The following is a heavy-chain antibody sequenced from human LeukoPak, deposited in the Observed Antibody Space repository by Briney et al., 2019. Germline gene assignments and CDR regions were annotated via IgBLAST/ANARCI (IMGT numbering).Heavy chain of an antibody. J-gene: IGHJ4*02. CDR3: ARLTSTWYGGQDF. CDR1: GFTFDDYA. V-gene: IGHV3-20*04. D-gene: IGHD6-13*01. CDR2: INWNGGST. Sequence: GGSLSLSCAASGFTFDDYAMSWVRQAPGKGLEWVSGINWNGGSTGYADSVKGRFTISRDNAKNSLYLQMNSLRAEDTALYYCARLTSTWYGGQDFWGQGTLVTVSS.